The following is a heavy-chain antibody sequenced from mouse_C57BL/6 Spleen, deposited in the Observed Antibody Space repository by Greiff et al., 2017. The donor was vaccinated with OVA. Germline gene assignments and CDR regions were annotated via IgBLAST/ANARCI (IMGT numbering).Heavy chain of an antibody. CDR2: INPSTGGT. J-gene: IGHJ4*01. Sequence: VQLQQSGPELVKPGASVKISCKASGYSFTGYYMNWVKQSPEKSLEWIGEINPSTGGTTYKQKFKAKATLTVEKSSSTAYIQLKSLSHEDSSVYYCANDGSTVDAMDYWGQGTSVTVSS. D-gene: IGHD1-1*01. CDR3: ANDGSTVDAMDY. CDR1: GYSFTGYY. V-gene: IGHV1-42*01.